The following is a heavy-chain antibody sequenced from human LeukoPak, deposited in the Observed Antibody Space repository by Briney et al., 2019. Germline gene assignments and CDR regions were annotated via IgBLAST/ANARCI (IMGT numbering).Heavy chain of an antibody. V-gene: IGHV3-21*01. CDR1: GFTFISYF. D-gene: IGHD5-24*01. CDR3: ARDYKYAFDN. J-gene: IGHJ4*02. Sequence: GGSLRLSCEASGFTFISYFMSWVRQAPGKGLEWVASIIGSGRTTKYADAVKGRFTISGDKAKNSLYLQMNSLRVEDTAVYYCARDYKYAFDNWGQGTLVTVSS. CDR2: IIGSGRTT.